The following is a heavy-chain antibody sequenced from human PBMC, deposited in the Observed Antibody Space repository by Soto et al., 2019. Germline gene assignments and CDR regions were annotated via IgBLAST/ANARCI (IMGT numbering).Heavy chain of an antibody. V-gene: IGHV3-48*02. CDR2: ISSAGDNI. CDR1: GFTFSAYA. Sequence: PVGSLRLSCAASGFTFSAYAMNWVRQAPGKGLEWISYISSAGDNILYADSVKGRFTISRDSAKNSLYLQMNSLRDEDANVYYCARGTIAMPGTQYYGMDVWGQGTTVTVSS. D-gene: IGHD6-19*01. J-gene: IGHJ6*02. CDR3: ARGTIAMPGTQYYGMDV.